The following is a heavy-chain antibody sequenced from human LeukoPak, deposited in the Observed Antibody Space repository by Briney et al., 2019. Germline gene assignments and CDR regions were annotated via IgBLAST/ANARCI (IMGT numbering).Heavy chain of an antibody. J-gene: IGHJ4*02. CDR2: VSSDGGTT. V-gene: IGHV3-30*18. CDR3: TKESATGSRYSFDY. D-gene: IGHD2-15*01. CDR1: GFTFSSHG. Sequence: GGSLRLSCAASGFTFSSHGIHWVRQAPGKGLEWVAVVSSDGGTTYYADSVKGRFTISRDNSKNTLYLQMNSLRGEDTAIYYCTKESATGSRYSFDYWGQGTLVTVST.